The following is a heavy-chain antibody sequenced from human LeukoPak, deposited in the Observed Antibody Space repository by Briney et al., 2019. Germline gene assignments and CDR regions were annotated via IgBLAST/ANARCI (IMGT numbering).Heavy chain of an antibody. CDR2: IYHSGST. V-gene: IGHV4-4*02. J-gene: IGHJ3*02. CDR1: GGSISSSNW. Sequence: SETLSLTCAVSGGSISSSNWWSWVRQPPGKGLEWIGEIYHSGSTNYNPSLESRVSISVDKSKNLFSLKLNSVTAADTAVYYCARNANPTDAFDIWGQETMVTVFS. D-gene: IGHD2-2*01. CDR3: ARNANPTDAFDI.